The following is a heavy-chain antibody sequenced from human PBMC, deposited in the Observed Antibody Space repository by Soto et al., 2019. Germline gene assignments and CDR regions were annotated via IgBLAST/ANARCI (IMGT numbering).Heavy chain of an antibody. CDR3: ARHGRTGTYYSFFDY. Sequence: PGESLKISCEASGYDFTTYWIPWVRQMPGKGLEWVGIIYPSDSDTRYSPSFQGQVSISADKSISTAYLHWSSLKASDTAMYFCARHGRTGTYYSFFDYWGQGTLVTVSS. CDR2: IYPSDSDT. J-gene: IGHJ4*02. V-gene: IGHV5-51*01. D-gene: IGHD3-10*01. CDR1: GYDFTTYW.